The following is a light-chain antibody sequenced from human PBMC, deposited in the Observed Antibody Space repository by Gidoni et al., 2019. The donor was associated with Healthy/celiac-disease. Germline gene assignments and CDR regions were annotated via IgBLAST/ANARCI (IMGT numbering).Light chain of an antibody. CDR2: GAS. J-gene: IGKJ3*01. Sequence: EIVLTQSPGTLSLSPGERATLSCRASQSGSSSYLAWYQQKPGQAPRLLIDGASSRATGIADRFSGSGSGTAFTLTIIRLEPEDVAVYYCQQYGRSFTFXPXTKVDIK. CDR3: QQYGRSFT. V-gene: IGKV3-20*01. CDR1: QSGSSSY.